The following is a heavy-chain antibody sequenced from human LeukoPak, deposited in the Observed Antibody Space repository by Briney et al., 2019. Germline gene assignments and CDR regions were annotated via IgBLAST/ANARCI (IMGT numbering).Heavy chain of an antibody. D-gene: IGHD5-18*01. CDR3: ARDGGYSYSYVDFDY. Sequence: PSQTLSLTCTVSGGSISSGSYYWSWIRQPAGKGLEWIGRIYTSGSTNYNPSLKSRVTISVDTSKNQFSLKLSSVTAADTAVYYCARDGGYSYSYVDFDYWGQGTLVTVSS. CDR1: GGSISSGSYY. CDR2: IYTSGST. V-gene: IGHV4-61*02. J-gene: IGHJ4*02.